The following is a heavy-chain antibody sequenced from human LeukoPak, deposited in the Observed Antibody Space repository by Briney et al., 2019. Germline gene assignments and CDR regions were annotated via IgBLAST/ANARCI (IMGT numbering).Heavy chain of an antibody. Sequence: SQTLSLTCAISGDSVSSNSAAWNWIRQSPSRGLEWLGRTYYRSKWYNDYAVSVKSRITINPDTSKNQFSLQLNSVTPEDTAVYYCARDLAEYNWNHLGYYYYMDVWGKGTTVTVSS. CDR1: GDSVSSNSAA. D-gene: IGHD1-14*01. V-gene: IGHV6-1*01. CDR2: TYYRSKWYN. J-gene: IGHJ6*03. CDR3: ARDLAEYNWNHLGYYYYMDV.